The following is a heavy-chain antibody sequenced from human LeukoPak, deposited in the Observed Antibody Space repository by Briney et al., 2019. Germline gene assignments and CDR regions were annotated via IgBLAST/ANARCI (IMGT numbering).Heavy chain of an antibody. J-gene: IGHJ4*02. CDR1: GFTFSSYS. D-gene: IGHD3-9*01. V-gene: IGHV3-21*01. CDR2: ISSTGSYI. CDR3: AREMDDILTGYGLDY. Sequence: PGGSLRLSCAASGFTFSSYSMNWVRQAPGKGLEWVSSISSTGSYIIYADSVKGRFTISRDNAKNSLYLQMNSLRAEDTAVYYCAREMDDILTGYGLDYWGQGTLVTVSS.